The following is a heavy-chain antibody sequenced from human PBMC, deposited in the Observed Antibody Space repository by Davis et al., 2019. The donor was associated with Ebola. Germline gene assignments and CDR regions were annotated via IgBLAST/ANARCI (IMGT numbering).Heavy chain of an antibody. CDR3: ARDRGFNWFDP. CDR1: GFTFSSYW. D-gene: IGHD3-10*01. CDR2: INSDGRTT. J-gene: IGHJ5*02. V-gene: IGHV3-74*01. Sequence: HTGGSLRLSCAASGFTFSSYWMSWVRQAPGKGLVWVSRINSDGRTTAYADSVKGRFTISRDNAKNTLYLQMNTLRAEDTAVYYCARDRGFNWFDPWGQGTLVTVSS.